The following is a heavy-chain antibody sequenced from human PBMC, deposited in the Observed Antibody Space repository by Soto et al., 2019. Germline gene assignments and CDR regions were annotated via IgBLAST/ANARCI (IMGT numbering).Heavy chain of an antibody. J-gene: IGHJ4*02. CDR3: ARDMFYYDSNYYYFRGPFDY. CDR1: GASVISTNW. V-gene: IGHV4-4*02. CDR2: IFHSGST. D-gene: IGHD3-22*01. Sequence: QVHLQESGPGLVKPSGTLSLTCAVSGASVISTNWWSWVRQPPGKGLEWIGEIFHSGSTNYNPSLKSRVTISLDKSKNPFSLNLTSVTAADTAIYYCARDMFYYDSNYYYFRGPFDYWGQGTLVTVSS.